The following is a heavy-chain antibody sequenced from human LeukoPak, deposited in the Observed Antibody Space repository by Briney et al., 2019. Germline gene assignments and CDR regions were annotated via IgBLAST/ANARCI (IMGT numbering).Heavy chain of an antibody. V-gene: IGHV3-23*01. Sequence: GGSLRLSCAASGFTFGNYGLAWVRHAPGKGLEWVSAISASGRGTFYAESVKGRFTISRDNSKNTLYLQMNSLRAEDTALYYCAKEMGSSQPFDYWGQGTLVTVSS. CDR2: ISASGRGT. CDR1: GFTFGNYG. CDR3: AKEMGSSQPFDY. J-gene: IGHJ4*02. D-gene: IGHD3-10*01.